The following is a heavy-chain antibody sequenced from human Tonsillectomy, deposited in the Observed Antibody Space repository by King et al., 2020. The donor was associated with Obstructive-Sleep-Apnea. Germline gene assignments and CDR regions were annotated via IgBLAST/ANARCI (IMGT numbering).Heavy chain of an antibody. CDR3: VREIRSRNSY. CDR1: EFTFSDYT. V-gene: IGHV3-30*04. CDR2: ISYDGKNR. Sequence: VQLVESGGGVVQPGRSLRLSCAASEFTFSDYTMHWVRQAPGKGLEWVAVISYDGKNRYYADSVKGRFTISRDNSKKTLYLQMNTLRAEDTALYYCVREIRSRNSYWGQGTLVTVSS. D-gene: IGHD3-3*02. J-gene: IGHJ4*02.